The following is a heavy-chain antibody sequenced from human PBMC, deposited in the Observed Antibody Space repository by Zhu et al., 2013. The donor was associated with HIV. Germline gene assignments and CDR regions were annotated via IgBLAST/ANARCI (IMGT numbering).Heavy chain of an antibody. V-gene: IGHV1-58*01. Sequence: QLVQSGPEVKKPGTSVKVSCKASGFTFRSSAVQWVRQARGQRLEWIGWIVVGNGNSNYAQKFQERVTISRDMSTATAYMELSSLRSEDTAVYYCAADPYHYDTGGNSKYFHFWGQGTQVTVSS. CDR2: IVVGNGNS. CDR3: AADPYHYDTGGNSKYFHF. J-gene: IGHJ4*02. CDR1: GFTFRSSA. D-gene: IGHD3-22*01.